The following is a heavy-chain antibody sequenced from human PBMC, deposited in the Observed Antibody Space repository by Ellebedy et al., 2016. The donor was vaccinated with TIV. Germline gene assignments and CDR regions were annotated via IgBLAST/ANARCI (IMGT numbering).Heavy chain of an antibody. CDR2: ITGSGGST. CDR3: AKEMEVVVAAVDY. V-gene: IGHV3-23*01. J-gene: IGHJ4*02. CDR1: GSTFSKYG. D-gene: IGHD2-15*01. Sequence: GESLKISCAASGSTFSKYGMHWVRQAPGKGLEWVSSITGSGGSTYYADSVKGRFTISRDNSKNTVFVQMNSPRAEDTAVYYCAKEMEVVVAAVDYWGQGTLVTVSS.